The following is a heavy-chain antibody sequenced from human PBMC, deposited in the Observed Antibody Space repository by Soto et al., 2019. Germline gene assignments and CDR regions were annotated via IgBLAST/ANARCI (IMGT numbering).Heavy chain of an antibody. D-gene: IGHD2-2*01. CDR1: GGTFSSYT. J-gene: IGHJ5*02. CDR2: IIPILGIA. V-gene: IGHV1-69*02. CDR3: ARLIAVPAASTTPWFDP. Sequence: GASVKVSCKASGGTFSSYTISWVRQAPGQGLEWMGRIIPILGIANYAQKFQGRVTITADKSTSTAYMELSSLRSEDTAVYYCARLIAVPAASTTPWFDPWGQGTLVTVS.